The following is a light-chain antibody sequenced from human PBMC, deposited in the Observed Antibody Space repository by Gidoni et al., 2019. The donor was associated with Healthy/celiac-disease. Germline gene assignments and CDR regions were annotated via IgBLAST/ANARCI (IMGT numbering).Light chain of an antibody. J-gene: IGLJ3*02. CDR2: KDS. Sequence: SSELIQPPSVSVSPGQTARLTCSGDALPKQYAYWYQQKPGQAPVLVIYKDSERPSGIPERFSGSSSGTTVTLTISGVQAEDEADYYCQSADSSGTSLVFGGGTKLTVL. CDR1: ALPKQY. CDR3: QSADSSGTSLV. V-gene: IGLV3-25*03.